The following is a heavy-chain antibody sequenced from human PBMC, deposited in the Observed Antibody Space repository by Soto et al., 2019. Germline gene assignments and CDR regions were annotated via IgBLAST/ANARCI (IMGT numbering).Heavy chain of an antibody. CDR2: IYYSGST. CDR3: AREEEGLRLFDY. Sequence: QVQLQESGPGLVKPSQTLSLTCTVSGGSISSGGYYWSWIRQHPGKGLEWIENIYYSGSTYYNPSLKSRVIISVDTSKNQFSLKLSSVTAADTAVYYCAREEEGLRLFDYWGQGTLVTVSS. D-gene: IGHD5-12*01. J-gene: IGHJ4*02. V-gene: IGHV4-31*03. CDR1: GGSISSGGYY.